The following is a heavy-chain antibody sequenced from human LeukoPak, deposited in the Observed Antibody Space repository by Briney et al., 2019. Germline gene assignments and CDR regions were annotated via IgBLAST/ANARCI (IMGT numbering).Heavy chain of an antibody. CDR3: AKDRGQWLVLYDFDY. J-gene: IGHJ4*02. CDR1: GFTFSSYG. CDR2: IRYDGSSK. D-gene: IGHD6-19*01. V-gene: IGHV3-30*02. Sequence: PGGSLRLSCAASGFTFSSYGMHWVRQAPGKGLEWVAFIRYDGSSKYYADSVKGRFTISRDNSKNTLYLQMNSLRAEDTAVYYCAKDRGQWLVLYDFDYWGQGTLVTVSS.